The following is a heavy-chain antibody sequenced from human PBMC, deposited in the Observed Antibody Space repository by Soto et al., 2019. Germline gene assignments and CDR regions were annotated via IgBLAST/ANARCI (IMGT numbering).Heavy chain of an antibody. D-gene: IGHD5-18*01. V-gene: IGHV4-31*03. Sequence: QVQLQESGPGLVKPSQTLSLTCTVSGGSINSGGYCWSWIRQHPGKGLDWIGCISYGGSTSYNPSPKRRVTISVDTSKNQFSLKPTSVTAADTPVYYCSRGIPVWGQGALITVSS. J-gene: IGHJ4*02. CDR3: SRGIPV. CDR2: ISYGGST. CDR1: GGSINSGGYC.